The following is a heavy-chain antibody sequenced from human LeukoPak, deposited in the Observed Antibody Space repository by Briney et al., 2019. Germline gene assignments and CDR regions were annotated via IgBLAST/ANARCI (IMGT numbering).Heavy chain of an antibody. V-gene: IGHV4-34*01. D-gene: IGHD2-2*01. J-gene: IGHJ4*02. CDR2: INHSGST. CDR1: GGSFSGYY. Sequence: SETLSLTCAVYGGSFSGYYWSWIRQPLGKGLEWIGEINHSGSTNYNPSLKSRVTISVDTSKNQFSLKLSSVTAADTAVYYCARAVVPAAPFDYWGQGTLVTVSS. CDR3: ARAVVPAAPFDY.